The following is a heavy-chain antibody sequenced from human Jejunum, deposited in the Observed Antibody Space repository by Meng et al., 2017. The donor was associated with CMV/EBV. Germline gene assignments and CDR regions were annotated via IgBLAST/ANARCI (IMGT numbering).Heavy chain of an antibody. CDR1: FTFRNFG. CDR2: ISGGGIST. J-gene: IGHJ6*02. D-gene: IGHD3-10*01. Sequence: FTFRNFGMSWVRQTPGNGLEWVSGISGGGISTYDADSVKGRFTISRDNSKNTLYLQMNSLRAEDTAIYYCAKSTGRFIYYHGMDVWGQGTTVTVSS. CDR3: AKSTGRFIYYHGMDV. V-gene: IGHV3-23*01.